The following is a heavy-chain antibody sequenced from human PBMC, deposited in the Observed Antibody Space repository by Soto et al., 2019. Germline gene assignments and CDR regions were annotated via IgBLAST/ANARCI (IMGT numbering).Heavy chain of an antibody. Sequence: QVQLVQSGAEVKKPGASVKVSCKASGYTFSSYFISWVRQAPGQGLEGMGWISAYNGNTNYAQNLQARVTMPTDTPTSTAYMELRSLRSDDTSVYYCAGDLPPVDYWRQGTLVTVSS. CDR1: GYTFSSYF. V-gene: IGHV1-18*01. J-gene: IGHJ4*02. CDR2: ISAYNGNT. CDR3: AGDLPPVDY.